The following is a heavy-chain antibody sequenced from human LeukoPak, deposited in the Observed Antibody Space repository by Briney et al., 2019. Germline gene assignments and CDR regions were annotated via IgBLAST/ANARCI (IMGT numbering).Heavy chain of an antibody. J-gene: IGHJ4*02. CDR1: GFTFSSYA. CDR2: ISGSGGST. Sequence: GGSLRLFCAASGFTFSSYAMSWVRQAPGKGLEWVSAISGSGGSTYYADSVKGRFTISRDNSKNTLYLQMNSLRAEDTAVYYCAKGAGAGISFYYFDYWGQGTLVTVSS. D-gene: IGHD3-10*01. V-gene: IGHV3-23*01. CDR3: AKGAGAGISFYYFDY.